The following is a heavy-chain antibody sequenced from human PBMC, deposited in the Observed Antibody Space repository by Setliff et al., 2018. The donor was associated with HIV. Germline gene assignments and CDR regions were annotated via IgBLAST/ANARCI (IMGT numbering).Heavy chain of an antibody. CDR2: IFYFGSV. Sequence: SETLSLTCKVSGGSFNTKRTKWGWIRQSPGKGLEWIGSIFYFGSVTYNLSLKSRVTISVDTSKNQFSLKLSSVTAADTAVYYCARHDGTYCGGDCYLLGYFDLWGRGTLVTVSS. D-gene: IGHD2-21*02. CDR1: GGSFNTKRTK. CDR3: ARHDGTYCGGDCYLLGYFDL. V-gene: IGHV4-39*01. J-gene: IGHJ2*01.